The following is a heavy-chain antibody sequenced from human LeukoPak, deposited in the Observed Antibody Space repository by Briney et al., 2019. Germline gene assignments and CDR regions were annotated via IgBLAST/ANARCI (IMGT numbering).Heavy chain of an antibody. Sequence: PSETLSLTCTVSGGSISSYYWSWIGQPPGKGLEWIGYIYTSGSTNYNPSLKSRVTMSVDTSKNQFSLKLSSVTAADTAVYYCAREVGFMVRGVMDDYYYYYMDVWGKGTTVTISS. CDR1: GGSISSYY. J-gene: IGHJ6*03. V-gene: IGHV4-4*08. CDR2: IYTSGST. CDR3: AREVGFMVRGVMDDYYYYYMDV. D-gene: IGHD3-10*01.